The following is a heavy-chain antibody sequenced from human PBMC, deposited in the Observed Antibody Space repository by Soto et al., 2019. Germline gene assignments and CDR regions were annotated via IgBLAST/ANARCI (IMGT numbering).Heavy chain of an antibody. CDR1: GGSVNSGNYY. Sequence: QVQLQQWGAGLLKPSETLSLTCAVFGGSVNSGNYYWSWIRQPPGKGLEWIGEMSHSGGTHFNPSLKSPATISVGTSKNEFSLKMSSVTAADTALYYCARVERGTATTVVDAFDIWGPGTMVTVSS. D-gene: IGHD1-1*01. V-gene: IGHV4-34*01. CDR2: MSHSGGT. J-gene: IGHJ3*02. CDR3: ARVERGTATTVVDAFDI.